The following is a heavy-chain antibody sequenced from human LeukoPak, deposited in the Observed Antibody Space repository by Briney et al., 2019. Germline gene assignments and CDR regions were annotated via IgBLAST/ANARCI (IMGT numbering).Heavy chain of an antibody. CDR3: ARVETIVRGVSKADYYYYYGMAV. CDR2: IWYDGSNK. Sequence: PGGSLRLSCAASGFTFSSYGMHWVRQAPGKGLEWVAVIWYDGSNKYYADSVKGRFTISRDNSKNTLYLQMNRLRAEDTAVYYCARVETIVRGVSKADYYYYYGMAVWGKGTTVTVSS. CDR1: GFTFSSYG. J-gene: IGHJ6*04. D-gene: IGHD3-10*01. V-gene: IGHV3-33*01.